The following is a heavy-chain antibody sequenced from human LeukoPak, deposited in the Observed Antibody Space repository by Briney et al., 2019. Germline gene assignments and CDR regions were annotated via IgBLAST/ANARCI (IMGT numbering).Heavy chain of an antibody. CDR3: ARDSTTPGAFDI. Sequence: GGSLRLSCAASGFTFISYGMHWARQAPGKGREWVAVIWYDGSNKYYADSVKGRFTISRDNSKNTLYLQMNSLRAEDTAVYHCARDSTTPGAFDIWGQGTMVTVSS. CDR1: GFTFISYG. CDR2: IWYDGSNK. J-gene: IGHJ3*02. V-gene: IGHV3-33*01. D-gene: IGHD2/OR15-2a*01.